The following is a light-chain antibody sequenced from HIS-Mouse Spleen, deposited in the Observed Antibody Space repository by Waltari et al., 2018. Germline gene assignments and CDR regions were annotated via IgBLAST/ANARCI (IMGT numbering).Light chain of an antibody. CDR2: KDS. V-gene: IGLV3-25*03. CDR1: SLTKQY. CDR3: QSADSSGTYSVV. Sequence: SYELTQPPSVSVSPGQTARITCSGDSLTKQYADWYQQKPGQAPVLVIYKDSERPSGIPERFSGSSSGTTVTLTISGVQAEDEADYYCQSADSSGTYSVVFGGGTKLTVL. J-gene: IGLJ2*01.